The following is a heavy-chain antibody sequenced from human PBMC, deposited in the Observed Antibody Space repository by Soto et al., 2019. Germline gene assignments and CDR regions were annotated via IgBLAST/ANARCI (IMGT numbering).Heavy chain of an antibody. CDR3: ARSSGGNFGIIIEGTNWFAP. Sequence: SLQVSCKAPRATFTSYYINWVRQAPGQGLEWMGVINPHGGITAYAQKFKGRVTLTRDTSASTVYMEVSSLTSEDTAMYYCARSSGGNFGIIIEGTNWFAPWGQGTLVTVSS. J-gene: IGHJ5*02. D-gene: IGHD1-26*01. CDR2: INPHGGIT. CDR1: RATFTSYY. V-gene: IGHV1-46*01.